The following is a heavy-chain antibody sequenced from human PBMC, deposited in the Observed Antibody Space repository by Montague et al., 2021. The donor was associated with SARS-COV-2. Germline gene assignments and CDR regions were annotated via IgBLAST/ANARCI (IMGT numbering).Heavy chain of an antibody. Sequence: TLSLTCTVSGGSISSGGYYWSWIRRHPGKGLEWIGYIYYSGSTYYNPSLKSRVTISVDTSKNQFSLKLSSVTAADTAVYYCARAASDIVLMVYAIRAFDIWGQGTMVTVSS. CDR3: ARAASDIVLMVYAIRAFDI. CDR1: GGSISSGGYY. CDR2: IYYSGST. J-gene: IGHJ3*02. D-gene: IGHD2-8*01. V-gene: IGHV4-31*03.